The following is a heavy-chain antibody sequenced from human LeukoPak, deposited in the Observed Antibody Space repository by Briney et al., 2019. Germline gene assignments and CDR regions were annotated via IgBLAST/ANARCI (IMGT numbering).Heavy chain of an antibody. CDR2: ISSSSSYI. CDR3: AKRHHDNSGYFQPIDY. J-gene: IGHJ4*02. V-gene: IGHV3-21*04. Sequence: GGSLRLSCAASGFTFSSYSMNWVRQAPGKGLEWVSSISSSSSYIYYADSVKGRFTISRDNAKNSLYLQMNSLRAEDTAIYYCAKRHHDNSGYFQPIDYWGQGTLVTVSS. D-gene: IGHD3-22*01. CDR1: GFTFSSYS.